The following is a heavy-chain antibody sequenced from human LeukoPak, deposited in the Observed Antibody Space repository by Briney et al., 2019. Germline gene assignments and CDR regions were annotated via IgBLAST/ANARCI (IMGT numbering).Heavy chain of an antibody. CDR1: GGSISSYY. V-gene: IGHV4-59*01. J-gene: IGHJ4*02. D-gene: IGHD4-23*01. CDR2: INYSGST. CDR3: ARDLRWFDY. Sequence: TSETLSLTCTVSGGSISSYYWSWIRQPPGKGLEWIGYINYSGSTNYNPSLKSRVTISVDTSKNQFSLKLSSVTAADTAVYYCARDLRWFDYWGQGTLVTVSS.